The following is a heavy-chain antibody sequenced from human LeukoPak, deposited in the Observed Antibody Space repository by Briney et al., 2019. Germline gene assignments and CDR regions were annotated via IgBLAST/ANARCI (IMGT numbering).Heavy chain of an antibody. Sequence: GGSLRLSCAASGFTFSNYWMSWVRQAPGKGLEWVANIKQDGSEKYYVDSVMGRFTISRDNAKNSLYLQMNSLRAEDTAVYYCARDLSWGRPTYWGQGTLVTVSS. D-gene: IGHD3-16*01. J-gene: IGHJ4*02. CDR2: IKQDGSEK. V-gene: IGHV3-7*03. CDR1: GFTFSNYW. CDR3: ARDLSWGRPTY.